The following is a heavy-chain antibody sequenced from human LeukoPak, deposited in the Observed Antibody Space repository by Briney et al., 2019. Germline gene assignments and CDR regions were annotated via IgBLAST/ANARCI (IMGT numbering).Heavy chain of an antibody. CDR2: ISWNSGSI. Sequence: GRSLRLSCAASGFTFSSYAMSWVRQAPGKGLEWVSGISWNSGSIGYADSVKGRFTISRDNAKNSLYLQMNSLRAEDTALYYCAKGTASVPAAMVDYWGQGTLVTVSS. CDR3: AKGTASVPAAMVDY. V-gene: IGHV3-9*01. J-gene: IGHJ4*02. CDR1: GFTFSSYA. D-gene: IGHD2-2*01.